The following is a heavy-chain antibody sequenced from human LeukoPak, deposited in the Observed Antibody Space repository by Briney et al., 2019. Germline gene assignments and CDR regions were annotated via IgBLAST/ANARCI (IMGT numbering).Heavy chain of an antibody. V-gene: IGHV1-2*02. CDR1: GYTFTGYY. J-gene: IGHJ4*02. CDR3: ARERPLLWFGELSGSDY. CDR2: INPNSGGT. D-gene: IGHD3-10*01. Sequence: ASVKVSCKASGYTFTGYYMHWVRQAPGQGLEWMGWINPNSGGTNYAQKFQGGVTMTRDTSISTAYMELSRLRSDDTAVYYCARERPLLWFGELSGSDYWGQGTLVTVSS.